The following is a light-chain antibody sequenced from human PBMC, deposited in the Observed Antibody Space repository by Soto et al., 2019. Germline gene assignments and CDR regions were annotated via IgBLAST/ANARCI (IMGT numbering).Light chain of an antibody. V-gene: IGLV2-14*03. CDR3: TSWTTSTTMI. CDR1: RSDIGAYNF. CDR2: DVN. J-gene: IGLJ2*01. Sequence: QSALTQPASVSGSPGQSITISCTGTRSDIGAYNFVSWYQQHPGEVTKLILYDVNVRPSGVSNRFSGSKAGNTASLTISGLQAEDEAAYYCTSWTTSTTMIFGGGTNLTVL.